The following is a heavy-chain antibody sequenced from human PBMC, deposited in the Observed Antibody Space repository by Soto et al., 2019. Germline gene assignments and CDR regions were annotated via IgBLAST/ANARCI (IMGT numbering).Heavy chain of an antibody. CDR3: ARELGVARPRLYCSGGSCYYNWFDP. CDR2: IIPIFGTA. V-gene: IGHV1-69*13. J-gene: IGHJ5*02. Sequence: GGSVKVSCKASGGNFSSYAISWVRQAPGQGLEWMGGIIPIFGTANYAQKFQGRVTITADESTSTAYMELSSLRSEDTAVYYCARELGVARPRLYCSGGSCYYNWFDPWGQGTLVTVSS. D-gene: IGHD2-15*01. CDR1: GGNFSSYA.